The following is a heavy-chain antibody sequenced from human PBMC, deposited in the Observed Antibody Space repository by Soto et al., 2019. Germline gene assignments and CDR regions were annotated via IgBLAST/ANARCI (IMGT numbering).Heavy chain of an antibody. CDR1: GGTFNGYA. V-gene: IGHV1-69*01. CDR3: ARDPSSITGSTGSADYQH. Sequence: QAQLMQSGAVVKNPGSSVKVSCKASGGTFNGYAINWVRQAPGHGREWMGGIIPLLGITNYAHKFQGRITIVADESTGTTSMVPSGLGSDDTAVYYGARDPSSITGSTGSADYQHRGQCTLVSVS. CDR2: IIPLLGIT. D-gene: IGHD1-20*01. J-gene: IGHJ1*01.